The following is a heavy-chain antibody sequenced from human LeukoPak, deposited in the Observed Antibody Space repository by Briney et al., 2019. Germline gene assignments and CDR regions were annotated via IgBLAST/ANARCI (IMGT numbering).Heavy chain of an antibody. D-gene: IGHD1-1*01. V-gene: IGHV1-24*01. CDR2: FDPEDGET. CDR1: GYTLTELS. J-gene: IGHJ6*02. CDR3: ATETLAPGGYYYYGMDV. Sequence: ASVKVSCKVSGYTLTELSMHWVRQAPGKGLEGMGGFDPEDGETIYAQKFQGRVTMTEDTSTDTAYMELSSLRSEDTAVYYCATETLAPGGYYYYGMDVWGQGTTVTVSS.